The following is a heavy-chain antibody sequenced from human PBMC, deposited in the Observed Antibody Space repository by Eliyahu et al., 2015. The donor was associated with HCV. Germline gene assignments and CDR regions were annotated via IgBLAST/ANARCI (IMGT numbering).Heavy chain of an antibody. CDR3: ARHDRNRFWLDT. J-gene: IGHJ5*02. V-gene: IGHV5-10-1*03. Sequence: EVQLVQSGAELKKPGESLRISCKGXGYNFNNYWISWMRQMPGKGLEWMGRIDPSDSYTNYAPSLQGHVTISVDRTTSTAYLQWISLRASDSAIYYCARHDRNRFWLDTWGQGTLVTVSS. CDR2: IDPSDSYT. D-gene: IGHD3-3*01. CDR1: GYNFNNYW.